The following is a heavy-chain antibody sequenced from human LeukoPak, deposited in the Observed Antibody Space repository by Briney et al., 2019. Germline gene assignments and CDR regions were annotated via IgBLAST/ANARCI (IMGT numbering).Heavy chain of an antibody. CDR2: IFYSGST. D-gene: IGHD3-10*01. Sequence: SETLSLTCAVSGGSISSSNWWSWIRQPPGKGLEWIGNIFYSGSTYYSPSLKSRVTISLDTSRNQFSLKLNSVTAADTAVYYCAKSNGYGLVDIWGQGTMVTVSS. CDR3: AKSNGYGLVDI. V-gene: IGHV4-4*02. J-gene: IGHJ3*02. CDR1: GGSISSSNW.